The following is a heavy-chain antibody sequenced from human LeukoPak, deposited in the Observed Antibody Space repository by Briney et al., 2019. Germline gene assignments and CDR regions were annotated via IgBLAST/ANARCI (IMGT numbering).Heavy chain of an antibody. CDR2: IYYGGTT. CDR1: GGSISDDGYS. Sequence: PSETLSLTCTVSGGSISDDGYSWSWIRQLPGKGLEWIGHIYYGGTTEYNPSLESRITISVATSKTQFSLKLNSVTAADTAVYYCARGGATVTDYWGQGNLVTVSS. CDR3: ARGGATVTDY. D-gene: IGHD4-17*01. V-gene: IGHV4-31*03. J-gene: IGHJ4*02.